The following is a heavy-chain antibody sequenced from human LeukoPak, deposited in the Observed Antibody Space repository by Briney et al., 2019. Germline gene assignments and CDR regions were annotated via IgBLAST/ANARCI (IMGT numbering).Heavy chain of an antibody. Sequence: QSGRSLRLSCAASGFTFSSYWMSWVRQAPGKGLEWVANIKQDGSEKYYVDSVKGRFTISRDNAKNSLYLQMNSLRAEDTAVYYCARGGRFIAAAEENYWGQGTLVTVSS. CDR2: IKQDGSEK. CDR3: ARGGRFIAAAEENY. D-gene: IGHD6-13*01. J-gene: IGHJ4*02. CDR1: GFTFSSYW. V-gene: IGHV3-7*01.